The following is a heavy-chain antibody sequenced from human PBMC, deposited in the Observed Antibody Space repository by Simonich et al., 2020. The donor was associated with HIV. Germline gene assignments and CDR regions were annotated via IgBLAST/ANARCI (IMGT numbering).Heavy chain of an antibody. CDR1: GGSFSGYY. Sequence: QVQLQQWGAGLLKPSETLSLTCAVYGGSFSGYYCSWIRQPPGKGLEWIGEINHSGSTNYNPSLTSRVTISVDTSKNQFSLKLSSVTAADTAVYYCARRHPTTVTTPYFDYWGQGTLVTVSS. V-gene: IGHV4-34*01. CDR2: INHSGST. D-gene: IGHD4-17*01. J-gene: IGHJ4*02. CDR3: ARRHPTTVTTPYFDY.